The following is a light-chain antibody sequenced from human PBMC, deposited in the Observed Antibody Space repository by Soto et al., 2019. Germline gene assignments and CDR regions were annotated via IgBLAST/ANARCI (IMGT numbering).Light chain of an antibody. Sequence: DIQMTQSPSSVSASVGDRVTITCRASQGIDNWLAWYQQKPGKAPELLIYAASTLQSGVPSRFSGSGSETEFTLTISSLFPDDFATYYCQQYNRYWTFGQGTKVDI. CDR1: QGIDNW. CDR2: AAS. CDR3: QQYNRYWT. J-gene: IGKJ1*01. V-gene: IGKV1D-16*01.